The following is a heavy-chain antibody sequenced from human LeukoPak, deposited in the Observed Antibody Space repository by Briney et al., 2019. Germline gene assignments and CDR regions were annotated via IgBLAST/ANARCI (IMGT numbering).Heavy chain of an antibody. Sequence: GGSLRLSCAASGFTFSSYAMHWVRQAPGKGLEWVAVISYDGSNKYYADSVKGRFTISRDNSKNTLYLQMNRLRAEDTAVYYCAKELSDRSGGDTFDIWGQGTMVTVSS. CDR2: ISYDGSNK. CDR3: AKELSDRSGGDTFDI. CDR1: GFTFSSYA. J-gene: IGHJ3*02. V-gene: IGHV3-30-3*01. D-gene: IGHD3-22*01.